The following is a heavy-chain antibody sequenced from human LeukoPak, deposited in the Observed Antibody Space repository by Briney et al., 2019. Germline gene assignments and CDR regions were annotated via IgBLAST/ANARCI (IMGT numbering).Heavy chain of an antibody. D-gene: IGHD6-13*01. CDR2: ISGSGGST. Sequence: GGSLRLSCAASGFTFSSYAMSWVRQAPGKGLEWVSAISGSGGSTYYADSVKGRFTVSRDNSKNTLYLQMNSLRAEDTAVYYCAKDRQQSAEGALGYWGQGTLVTVSS. CDR1: GFTFSSYA. V-gene: IGHV3-23*01. J-gene: IGHJ4*02. CDR3: AKDRQQSAEGALGY.